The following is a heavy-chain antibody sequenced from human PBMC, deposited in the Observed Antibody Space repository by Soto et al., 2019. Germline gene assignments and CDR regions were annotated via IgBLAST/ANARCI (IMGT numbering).Heavy chain of an antibody. D-gene: IGHD1-20*01. V-gene: IGHV3-30-3*01. CDR3: ARDFRCCITYYYYGMDV. CDR1: GFTFSSYA. J-gene: IGHJ6*02. CDR2: ISYDGSNK. Sequence: QVQLVESGGGVVQPGRSLRLSCAASGFTFSSYAMHWVRQAPGKGLEWVAVISYDGSNKYYADSVKGRFTISRDNSKNTLYLHMNCLRAEDTAVYYCARDFRCCITYYYYGMDVWGQGTTVTVSS.